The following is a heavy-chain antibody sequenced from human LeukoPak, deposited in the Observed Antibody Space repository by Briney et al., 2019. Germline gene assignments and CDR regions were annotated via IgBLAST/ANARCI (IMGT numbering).Heavy chain of an antibody. CDR1: GFTFSSYA. Sequence: WGSLRLSCAASGFTFSSYAMSWVRQAPGKGLEWVSAISGSGGSTYYADSVKGRFTISRDNSKNTLYLQMNSLRAEDTAVYYCATYYGDYDAFDIWGQGTMVTVSS. J-gene: IGHJ3*02. CDR3: ATYYGDYDAFDI. D-gene: IGHD4-17*01. CDR2: ISGSGGST. V-gene: IGHV3-23*01.